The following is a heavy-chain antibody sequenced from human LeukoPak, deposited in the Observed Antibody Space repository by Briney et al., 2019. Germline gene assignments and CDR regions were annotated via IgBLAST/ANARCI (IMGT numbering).Heavy chain of an antibody. J-gene: IGHJ5*02. CDR1: GGSISSSSYY. Sequence: SETLSLTCTVSGGSISSSSYYWRWIRQPPGKGLERIGSIYYSGSTYYIPARKSRVTISVDTSKNQFSLKLSSVTAADSVVYYWARRVVPYYYGSGSYRVDWFDPWGQGTLVTVSS. V-gene: IGHV4-39*01. CDR3: ARRVVPYYYGSGSYRVDWFDP. CDR2: IYYSGST. D-gene: IGHD3-10*01.